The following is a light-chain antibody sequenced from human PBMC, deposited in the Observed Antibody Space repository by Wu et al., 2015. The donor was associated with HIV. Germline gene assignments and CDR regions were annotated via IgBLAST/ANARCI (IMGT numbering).Light chain of an antibody. Sequence: DIQMTQSPSTLSASVGDRVTITCRASQSISSWLAWYQKKPGKAPKLLIYKASSLESGVPARFSGSGSGTDFTLTISSLEPEDFAVYYCQQRSNWPPLTFGGGTKVEIK. CDR2: KAS. V-gene: IGKV1-5*03. J-gene: IGKJ4*01. CDR1: QSISSW. CDR3: QQRSNWPPLT.